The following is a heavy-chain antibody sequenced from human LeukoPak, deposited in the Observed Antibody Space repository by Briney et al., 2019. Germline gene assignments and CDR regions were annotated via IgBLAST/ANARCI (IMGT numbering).Heavy chain of an antibody. Sequence: ASVKVSCKASGYTFSGYYMHWVRQAPGQGLEWMGWINPDSGGTNYAQKFQGRVTMTRDTSISTAYMELSRLRSDDTAVYYCARGVEQWRGAIDYWGQGTLVTVSS. CDR3: ARGVEQWRGAIDY. CDR2: INPDSGGT. J-gene: IGHJ4*02. D-gene: IGHD6-19*01. CDR1: GYTFSGYY. V-gene: IGHV1-2*02.